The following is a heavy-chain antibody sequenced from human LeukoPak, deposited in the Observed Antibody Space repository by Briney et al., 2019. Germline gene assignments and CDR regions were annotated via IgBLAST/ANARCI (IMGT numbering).Heavy chain of an antibody. CDR2: IYRGGNT. CDR3: ARDRVSPSGLDA. V-gene: IGHV3-66*01. J-gene: IGHJ6*02. Sequence: GGSLRLSCAASGFTVSSNYMSWDRQAPGKGLEWVSVIYRGGNTYYADSVKGRFTISRDNSKNTLYLQMNSLRAEDTAVYYCARDRVSPSGLDAWGQGTTVTVSS. CDR1: GFTVSSNY.